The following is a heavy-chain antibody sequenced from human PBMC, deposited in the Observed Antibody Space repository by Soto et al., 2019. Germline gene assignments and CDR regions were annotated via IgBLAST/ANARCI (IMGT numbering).Heavy chain of an antibody. D-gene: IGHD2-2*01. Sequence: EVQLVESGGGLVQPGRSLRLSCAASGFRFDEYAMHWVRQAPGKGLEWVSGISWNSGTMGYGDSVKGRFTISRDNAKNSLYLQMNSLRAEDTALYYCAKGFCSSTRCLTYSYMDVWGKGTTVTVSS. CDR1: GFRFDEYA. J-gene: IGHJ6*03. V-gene: IGHV3-9*01. CDR3: AKGFCSSTRCLTYSYMDV. CDR2: ISWNSGTM.